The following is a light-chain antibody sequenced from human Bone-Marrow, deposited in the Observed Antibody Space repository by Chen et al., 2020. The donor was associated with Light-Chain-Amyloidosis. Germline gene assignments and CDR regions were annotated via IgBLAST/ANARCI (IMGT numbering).Light chain of an antibody. J-gene: IGLJ3*02. CDR2: DDS. V-gene: IGLV3-21*02. CDR1: NIGSTS. Sequence: SYVLTQPSSVSVGPGQTATIACGGNNIGSTSVHWYQQTPGQAPLLVVYDDSDRPSGIPERLSGSNSGNTATLTISRVEAGEEADYYCQVWDRSSDRPVFGGGTKLTVL. CDR3: QVWDRSSDRPV.